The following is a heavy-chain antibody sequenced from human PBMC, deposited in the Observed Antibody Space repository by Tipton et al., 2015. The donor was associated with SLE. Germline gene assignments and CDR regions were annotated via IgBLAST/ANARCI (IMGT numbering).Heavy chain of an antibody. CDR3: ARGVAGYYFFCYMDV. V-gene: IGHV4-59*08. CDR2: IYYSGST. D-gene: IGHD2-8*01. J-gene: IGHJ6*03. CDR1: GVSIRYYY. Sequence: TLSLTCTVSGVSIRYYYWSWIRQPPGKGLEWIGYIYYSGSTNYNPSLKSRVTMSVDTSKNQFSLKLSSVTAADTAVYYCARGVAGYYFFCYMDVWAKGTTVSVSS.